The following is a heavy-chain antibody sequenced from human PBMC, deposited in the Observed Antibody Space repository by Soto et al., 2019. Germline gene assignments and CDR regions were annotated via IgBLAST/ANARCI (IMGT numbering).Heavy chain of an antibody. CDR2: INAGNGNT. V-gene: IGHV1-3*05. D-gene: IGHD6-19*01. Sequence: QVQLVQSGAEEKKPGASVKVSCKASGYTFTGYAMNWVRQAPGQRLEWMGWINAGNGNTKYSQKFQGRVTITRDTSASTAYMELSSLRSEDTSVDYGARALAVPAYFDYWGQGTLVTVSS. CDR3: ARALAVPAYFDY. J-gene: IGHJ4*02. CDR1: GYTFTGYA.